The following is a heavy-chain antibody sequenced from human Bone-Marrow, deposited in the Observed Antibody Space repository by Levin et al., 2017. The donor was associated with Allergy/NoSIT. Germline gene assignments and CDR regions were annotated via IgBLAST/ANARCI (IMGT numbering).Heavy chain of an antibody. CDR3: ARENSLIGASGGYYKSPFDL. D-gene: IGHD1-26*01. Sequence: GGSLRLSCEASGFTLTTFNMNWVRQAPGKGLDWVSHISSRGDSLYYGDSVKGRFTISRDKAKNSLYLRMSSLRAEDTAVYYCARENSLIGASGGYYKSPFDLWGQGILVTVSS. CDR2: ISSRGDSL. V-gene: IGHV3-48*01. J-gene: IGHJ5*02. CDR1: GFTLTTFN.